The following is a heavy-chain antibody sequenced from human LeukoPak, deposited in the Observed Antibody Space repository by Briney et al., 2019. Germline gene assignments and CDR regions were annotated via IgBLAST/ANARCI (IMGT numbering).Heavy chain of an antibody. D-gene: IGHD2-21*02. V-gene: IGHV4-38-2*02. CDR1: GYSISSGYY. CDR3: ARDEGAYCGGDCSDPSDY. Sequence: SETLSLTCTVSGYSISSGYYWGWIRQPPGKGLEWIGSIYHSGSTSSNPSLKRRVTISVDTSKNQFSLKLSSVTAADTAVYYCARDEGAYCGGDCSDPSDYWGQGTLVTVSS. J-gene: IGHJ4*02. CDR2: IYHSGST.